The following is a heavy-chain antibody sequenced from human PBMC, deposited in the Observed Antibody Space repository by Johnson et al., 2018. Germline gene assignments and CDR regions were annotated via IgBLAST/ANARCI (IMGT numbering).Heavy chain of an antibody. Sequence: VQLVESGGGLVQPGGSRRLSCAASGFTFSSYAMSWVRQAPGKGLEWVSVISDNGVEKDYADYVRGRFTISRDDSKNTLYLQMNSLRAEDTAVYYCAKHSVGARDYWGQGTLVTVSS. CDR1: GFTFSSYA. CDR3: AKHSVGARDY. D-gene: IGHD1-26*01. J-gene: IGHJ4*02. V-gene: IGHV3-23*04. CDR2: ISDNGVEK.